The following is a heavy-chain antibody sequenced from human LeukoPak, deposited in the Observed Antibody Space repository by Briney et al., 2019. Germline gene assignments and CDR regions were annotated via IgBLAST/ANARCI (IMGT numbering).Heavy chain of an antibody. CDR1: GGSISSGGYS. Sequence: PSQTLSLTCAVSGGSISSGGYSWSWIRQPPGQGLEWIGYIYHSGSTYYNPSLKSRVTISVDRSKNQFSLKLSSVTAADTAVYYCARVSHQLLYDYWCQGTLVTVSS. V-gene: IGHV4-30-2*01. CDR2: IYHSGST. D-gene: IGHD2-2*01. J-gene: IGHJ4*02. CDR3: ARVSHQLLYDY.